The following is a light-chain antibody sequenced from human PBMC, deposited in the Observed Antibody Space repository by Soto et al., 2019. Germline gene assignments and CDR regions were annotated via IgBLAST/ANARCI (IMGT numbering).Light chain of an antibody. J-gene: IGKJ1*01. CDR3: QQRSNWPPWT. CDR2: GAS. CDR1: QSVSSN. V-gene: IGKV3-11*01. Sequence: EIVLTRSPSTLSLSQGERATLSCRASQSVSSNLAWYQQKPGQAPRLLIYGASTRATGIPARFSGSGSGTDFTLTISSLEPEDFAVYYCQQRSNWPPWTFGQGTKVDIK.